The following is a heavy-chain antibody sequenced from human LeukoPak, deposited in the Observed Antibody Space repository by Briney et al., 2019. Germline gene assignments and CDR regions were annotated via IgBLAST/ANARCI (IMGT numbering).Heavy chain of an antibody. J-gene: IGHJ6*02. CDR1: GGTFSSYT. CDR3: ARDAATRGNSGFYYYYGMDV. Sequence: SVKVSCKASGGTFSSYTISWVRQAPGQGLEWMGRIIPILGIANYAQKFQGRVTITADKSTSTAYMELSSLRSEDTAVYYCARDAATRGNSGFYYYYGMDVWGQGTTVTVSS. V-gene: IGHV1-69*04. CDR2: IIPILGIA. D-gene: IGHD4-23*01.